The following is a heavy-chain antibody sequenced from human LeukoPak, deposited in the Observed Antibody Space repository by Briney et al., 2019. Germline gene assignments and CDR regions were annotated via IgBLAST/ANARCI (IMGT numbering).Heavy chain of an antibody. V-gene: IGHV4-34*01. CDR3: ARKRNYGSGSLFWFDP. CDR2: INHSGST. CDR1: GGSFSGYY. D-gene: IGHD3-10*01. Sequence: SETLSLTCAVYGGSFSGYYWSWIRQPPGKGLEWIGEINHSGSTNYNPSLKSRVTISVDTSKNQFSLKLSSVTAADTAVYYCARKRNYGSGSLFWFDPWGQGTLVTASS. J-gene: IGHJ5*02.